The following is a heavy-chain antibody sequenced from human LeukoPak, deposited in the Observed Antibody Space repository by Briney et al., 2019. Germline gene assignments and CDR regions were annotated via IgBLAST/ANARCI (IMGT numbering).Heavy chain of an antibody. D-gene: IGHD1-26*01. CDR2: ISYDGSNK. Sequence: GGSLRLSCAASGFTFSSYGMHWVRQAPGKGLEWVVVISYDGSNKYYADSVKGRLTISRDNSKNTLYLQMNSLRAEDTAVYYCAKIVGATGHADYWGQGTLVTVSS. CDR1: GFTFSSYG. V-gene: IGHV3-30*18. CDR3: AKIVGATGHADY. J-gene: IGHJ4*02.